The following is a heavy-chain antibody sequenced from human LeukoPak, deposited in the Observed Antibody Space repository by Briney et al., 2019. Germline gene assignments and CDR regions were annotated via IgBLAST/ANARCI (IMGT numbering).Heavy chain of an antibody. J-gene: IGHJ6*04. Sequence: GGSLRLSCAASGFTFTTYWMTWVRQAPGKGLEWVANINQDGSEKYFVDSVKGRFTISRDNAKDSLYLQMNSLRAEDTAVYYCAELGITMIGGVWGKGTTVTISS. V-gene: IGHV3-7*01. CDR2: INQDGSEK. D-gene: IGHD3-10*02. CDR1: GFTFTTYW. CDR3: AELGITMIGGV.